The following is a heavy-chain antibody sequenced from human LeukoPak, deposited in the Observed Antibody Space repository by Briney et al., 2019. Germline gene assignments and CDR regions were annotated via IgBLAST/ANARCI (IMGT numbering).Heavy chain of an antibody. CDR1: GFTFSSYA. CDR3: AKDRVIVAGRDFHH. V-gene: IGHV3-23*01. D-gene: IGHD6-19*01. J-gene: IGHJ1*01. Sequence: PGGSLRLSCASSGFTFSSYAMSWVRQAPGKGLEWVSAISGSGGSTYYADSVKGRFTISRDNSKNTLYLQMNSLRAKDTAVYYCAKDRVIVAGRDFHHWGQGTLVTVSS. CDR2: ISGSGGST.